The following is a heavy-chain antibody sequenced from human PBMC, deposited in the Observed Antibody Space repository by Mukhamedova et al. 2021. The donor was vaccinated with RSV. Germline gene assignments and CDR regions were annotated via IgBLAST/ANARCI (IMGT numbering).Heavy chain of an antibody. CDR3: ARARDSSGYYYAPYYFDY. Sequence: GEINHSGSTNYNPSLKSRVTISVDTSKNQFSLKLCSVTAADTAVYYCARARDSSGYYYAPYYFDYWGQGTLVTVSS. CDR2: INHSGST. J-gene: IGHJ4*02. D-gene: IGHD3-22*01. V-gene: IGHV4-34*01.